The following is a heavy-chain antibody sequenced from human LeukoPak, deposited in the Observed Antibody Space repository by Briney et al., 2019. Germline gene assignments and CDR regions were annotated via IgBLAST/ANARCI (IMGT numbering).Heavy chain of an antibody. V-gene: IGHV4-59*01. Sequence: SETLSLTCAVSGGSISSYYWSWIRQPPGKGLEWIGYIYYSGSTNYNPSLKSRVTISVDTSKNQFSLKLSSVTAADTAVYYCARDYYDSSGSHYFDYWGQGTLVTVSS. D-gene: IGHD3-22*01. CDR1: GGSISSYY. CDR3: ARDYYDSSGSHYFDY. J-gene: IGHJ4*02. CDR2: IYYSGST.